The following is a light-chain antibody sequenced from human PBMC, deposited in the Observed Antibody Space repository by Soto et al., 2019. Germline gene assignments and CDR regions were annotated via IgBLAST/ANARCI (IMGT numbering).Light chain of an antibody. CDR3: QHRSNWPLT. CDR2: DAS. Sequence: EIVLTQSPATLSLSPGERATLSCRASQSVSSYLAWYQQKPGQAPRLLIYDASNRATGIPARFTGSGSGTDFTLTISSLEPEDFAVYYCQHRSNWPLTFGPGTKVDIK. J-gene: IGKJ3*01. V-gene: IGKV3-11*01. CDR1: QSVSSY.